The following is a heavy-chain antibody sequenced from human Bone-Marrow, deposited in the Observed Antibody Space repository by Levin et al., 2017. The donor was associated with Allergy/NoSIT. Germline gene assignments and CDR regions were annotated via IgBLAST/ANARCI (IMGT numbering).Heavy chain of an antibody. J-gene: IGHJ4*02. Sequence: SETLSLTCTVSGGSISSTTYYWAWIRQPPGKGLEWVGSIYYSGTTYYNPSLNSRVTISLDTSKNQFSLSLKSVTAADTAVYFCAREGDGIYSGNSFFDYWGQGTLVPVSS. CDR2: IYYSGTT. V-gene: IGHV4-39*07. CDR3: AREGDGIYSGNSFFDY. D-gene: IGHD1-26*01. CDR1: GGSISSTTYY.